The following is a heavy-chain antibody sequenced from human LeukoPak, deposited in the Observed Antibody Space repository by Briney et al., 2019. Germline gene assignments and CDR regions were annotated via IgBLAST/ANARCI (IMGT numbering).Heavy chain of an antibody. J-gene: IGHJ5*02. CDR3: ARVWMGRIVGPERWFDP. V-gene: IGHV7-4-1*02. D-gene: IGHD1-26*01. Sequence: GASVKVSCKASGYTFTSYAMNWVRQAPGQGLEWMGWINTNTGNPTYAQGFTGRFVFSLDTSVSTAYLQISSLKAEDTAVYYCARVWMGRIVGPERWFDPWXREPWSXSPQ. CDR2: INTNTGNP. CDR1: GYTFTSYA.